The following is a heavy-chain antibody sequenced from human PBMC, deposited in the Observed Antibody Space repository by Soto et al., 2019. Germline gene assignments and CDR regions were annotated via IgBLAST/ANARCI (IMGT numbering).Heavy chain of an antibody. CDR2: ISAYNGNT. Sequence: ASVKVACKAPGYTFTSCAISWVLHAPVQGLQWMGWISAYNGNTNYVQKLQGRVTMTTDTPTSTAYMELRSLRFDDTAVFYCARGHCTTSVCYNFDYWGQGTLVTVYS. V-gene: IGHV1-18*01. CDR3: ARGHCTTSVCYNFDY. J-gene: IGHJ4*02. D-gene: IGHD2-8*01. CDR1: GYTFTSCA.